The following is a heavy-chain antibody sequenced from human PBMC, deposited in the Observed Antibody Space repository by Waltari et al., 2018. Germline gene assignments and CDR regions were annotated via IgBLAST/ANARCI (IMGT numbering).Heavy chain of an antibody. CDR2: IIPNLGIA. V-gene: IGHV1-69*02. CDR3: ASGYYDSSGYTDY. CDR1: GGTFSSYT. Sequence: QVQLVQSGAEVKKPGSSVKVSCKASGGTFSSYTISWVRQAPGQGLEWMGRIIPNLGIANYAQKFQGRVTITADKSTSTAYMELSSLRAEDTAVYYCASGYYDSSGYTDYWGQGTLVTVSS. J-gene: IGHJ4*02. D-gene: IGHD3-22*01.